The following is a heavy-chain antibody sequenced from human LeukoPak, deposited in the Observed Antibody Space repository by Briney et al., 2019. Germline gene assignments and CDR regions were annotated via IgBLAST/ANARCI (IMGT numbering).Heavy chain of an antibody. CDR1: GGSFTGHY. Sequence: TSETLSLTCGVYGGSFTGHYWRWIRQPRGKGLEWIGEIDHNGGTNYNPSLKNRVSISVDVSENQFSLKLNSVTAADMAVYYCATRTYYYDNSALSHEYWGQGIQDIVSS. CDR3: ATRTYYYDNSALSHEY. D-gene: IGHD3-22*01. J-gene: IGHJ4*02. V-gene: IGHV4-34*01. CDR2: IDHNGGT.